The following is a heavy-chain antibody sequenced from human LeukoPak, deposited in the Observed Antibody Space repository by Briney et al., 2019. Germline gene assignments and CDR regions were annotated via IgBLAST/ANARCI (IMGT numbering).Heavy chain of an antibody. V-gene: IGHV1-46*01. J-gene: IGHJ4*02. D-gene: IGHD2-15*01. CDR2: INPRGGST. CDR1: GYTFIDYY. CDR3: ARKFGGSGYYFDY. Sequence: ASVKVSCKASGYTFIDYYIQWVRQAPGQGLEWMGTINPRGGSTRHAQRFQGRVTMTRDTSTSTLYMELSSLTSGDTAVYYCARKFGGSGYYFDYWGQGTLVTVSS.